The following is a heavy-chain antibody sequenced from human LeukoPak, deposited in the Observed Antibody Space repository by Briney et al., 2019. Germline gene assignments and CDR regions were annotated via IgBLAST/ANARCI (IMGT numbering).Heavy chain of an antibody. D-gene: IGHD4-17*01. V-gene: IGHV3-23*01. CDR2: ITGRGGT. J-gene: IGHJ3*01. CDR3: AKDPNGDYVGAFDS. CDR1: GLTFSNYA. Sequence: GGSLRLSCAASGLTFSNYAMTWVRQAPGKGLEWISSITGRGGTSYTDSVKGRFTVYRDNSKNTLYLQMNSLRVGDTALYYCAKDPNGDYVGAFDSWGQGTMVTVSS.